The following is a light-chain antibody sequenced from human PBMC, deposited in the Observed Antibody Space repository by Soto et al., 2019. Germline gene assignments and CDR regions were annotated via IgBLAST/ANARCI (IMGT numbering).Light chain of an antibody. J-gene: IGKJ3*01. CDR3: QQYETYSGP. CDR1: QIINTW. CDR2: RAS. V-gene: IGKV1-5*03. Sequence: DIQMTQSPSSLFASVGDRVTITCRASQIINTWLAWYQQRPGKAPKLLIYRASNLVNGVPSRFSGSGSGTEFTLPISSLQPDDFSIYYCQQYETYSGPFGPGTKVDL.